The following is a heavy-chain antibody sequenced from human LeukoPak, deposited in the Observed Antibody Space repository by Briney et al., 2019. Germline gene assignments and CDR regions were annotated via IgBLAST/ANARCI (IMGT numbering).Heavy chain of an antibody. CDR3: ARETDYSSGWASYYFDY. CDR2: IYSGGST. D-gene: IGHD6-19*01. V-gene: IGHV3-66*01. CDR1: GFTVSSSY. Sequence: GGSLRLSCAASGFTVSSSYMSWVRQAPGKGLEWVSLIYSGGSTFYADSVRGRFTISRDNSKNTLYLQMNTLRAEDTAVYYCARETDYSSGWASYYFDYWGQGTLVTVSS. J-gene: IGHJ4*02.